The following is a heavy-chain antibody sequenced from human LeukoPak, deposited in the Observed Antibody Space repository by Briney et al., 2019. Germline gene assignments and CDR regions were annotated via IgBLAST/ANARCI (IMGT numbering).Heavy chain of an antibody. Sequence: GASVKVSCKASGYTFTSYAMHWVRQAPGQRLEWMGWINAGNGNTKYSQKFQGRVTITRDTSASTAYMELSSLRTEDTAVYYCAQGGSEIYYFYHGMDVWGRGTTVTVSS. CDR2: INAGNGNT. CDR3: AQGGSEIYYFYHGMDV. V-gene: IGHV1-3*01. CDR1: GYTFTSYA. J-gene: IGHJ6*02. D-gene: IGHD3-10*01.